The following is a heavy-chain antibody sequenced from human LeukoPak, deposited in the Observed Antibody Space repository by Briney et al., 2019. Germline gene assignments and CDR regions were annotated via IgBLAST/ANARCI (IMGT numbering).Heavy chain of an antibody. J-gene: IGHJ5*02. CDR2: ISSSSSTI. CDR1: GFTFSSYS. V-gene: IGHV3-48*04. D-gene: IGHD1-14*01. CDR3: AREWSRGRRIKGFDP. Sequence: GGSLRLSCAASGFTFSSYSMNWVRQAPGKGLEWVSYISSSSSTIYYADSVKGRFTISRDNAKNSLYLQMNSLRAEDTAVYYCAREWSRGRRIKGFDPWGQGTLVTVSS.